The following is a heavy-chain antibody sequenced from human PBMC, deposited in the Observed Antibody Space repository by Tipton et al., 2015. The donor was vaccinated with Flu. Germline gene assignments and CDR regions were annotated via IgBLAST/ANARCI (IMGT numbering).Heavy chain of an antibody. CDR1: GFAFSSYA. CDR3: ARGGGYDSSGYPSYYYGMDV. CDR2: ISYDGSNK. J-gene: IGHJ6*02. Sequence: SLRLSCAASGFAFSSYAMHWVRQAPGKGLEWVAVISYDGSNKYYADSVKGRFTISRDNSKNTLYLQMNSLRAEDTAVYYCARGGGYDSSGYPSYYYGMDVWGQETTVTVSS. V-gene: IGHV3-30-3*01. D-gene: IGHD3-22*01.